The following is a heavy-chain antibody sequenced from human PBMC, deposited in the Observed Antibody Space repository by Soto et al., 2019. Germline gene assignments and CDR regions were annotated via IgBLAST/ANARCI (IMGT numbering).Heavy chain of an antibody. J-gene: IGHJ4*02. CDR2: INPSGGST. D-gene: IGHD2-15*01. Sequence: QVQLVQFGAEVEKPGASMTVSCKASGYIFTNYHIHWVRQAPGQGLEWMGVINPSGGSTTYAQNFQGRVTMTSDTSTSTVYMQLSSLRSDDTAVYYCARDSGIVVDGGSCHDYWGQGIQVTISS. CDR1: GYIFTNYH. V-gene: IGHV1-46*01. CDR3: ARDSGIVVDGGSCHDY.